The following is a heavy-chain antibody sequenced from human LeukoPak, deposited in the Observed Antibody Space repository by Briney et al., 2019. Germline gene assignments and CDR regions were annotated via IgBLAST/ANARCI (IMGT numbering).Heavy chain of an antibody. CDR3: ARYSNYDNLYYFDY. Sequence: GGSLRLSCAASGFTFSDYYMSWIRQAPGKGLEWVSYISGSYSTIYYADSVKGRFTISRDNAKNSLHLQMTSLRAEDTAVYYCARYSNYDNLYYFDYWGQGTLVTVSS. V-gene: IGHV3-11*01. CDR2: ISGSYSTI. CDR1: GFTFSDYY. J-gene: IGHJ4*02. D-gene: IGHD4-11*01.